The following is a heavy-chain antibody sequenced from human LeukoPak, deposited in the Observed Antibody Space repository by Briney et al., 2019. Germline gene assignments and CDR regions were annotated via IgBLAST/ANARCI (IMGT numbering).Heavy chain of an antibody. CDR1: GFTFSDYY. J-gene: IGHJ4*02. CDR2: ISSSGSTI. V-gene: IGHV3-11*01. Sequence: GGSLRLSCAASGFTFSDYYMSWIRQAPGKGLEWVSYISSSGSTIYYADSVKGRFTISRDNANNSLYLQMNSLRAEDTAVYYCARRYSPSIEYYFDYWGQGTLVTVSS. CDR3: ARRYSPSIEYYFDY. D-gene: IGHD2-15*01.